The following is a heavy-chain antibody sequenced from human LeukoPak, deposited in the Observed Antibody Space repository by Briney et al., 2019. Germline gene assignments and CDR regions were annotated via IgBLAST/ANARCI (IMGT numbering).Heavy chain of an antibody. CDR1: GLTFSTYS. D-gene: IGHD2-21*01. V-gene: IGHV3-21*01. J-gene: IGHJ4*02. CDR3: ARDASGGDYFDY. Sequence: GGSLRLSCAASGLTFSTYSMDSVRQAPGKGLGWVSCISSSSGYIYYADSVKGRFTISRDNAKNSLYLQMNSLRAEDTAVYYCARDASGGDYFDYGSQGTLVTVSS. CDR2: ISSSSGYI.